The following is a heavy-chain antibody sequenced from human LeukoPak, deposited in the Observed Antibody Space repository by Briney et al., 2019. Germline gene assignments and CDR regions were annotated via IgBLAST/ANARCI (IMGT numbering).Heavy chain of an antibody. D-gene: IGHD4-17*01. Sequence: PGESLRLSCAASGFTVSGKYVSWVRQAPGKGLEWISLIYSGGDTYYPDSVRGRFTISRDNSKNTLYLQMNSLRAEDTAVYYCARQMRDGDYDYWGQGTLVTVSS. J-gene: IGHJ4*02. CDR1: GFTVSGKY. V-gene: IGHV3-53*01. CDR3: ARQMRDGDYDY. CDR2: IYSGGDT.